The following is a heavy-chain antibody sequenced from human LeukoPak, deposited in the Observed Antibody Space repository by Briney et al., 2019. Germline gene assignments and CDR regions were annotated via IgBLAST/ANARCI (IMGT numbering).Heavy chain of an antibody. Sequence: ASVKVSCKASGYTFTSYGISWVRQAPGQGLEWMGWISAYNGNTNYAQKLQGRVTMTTDTSTSTAYMELRSLRSDDTAVYYCARVAPGDFWSGYYFDYYYGMDVWGQGTTVTVPS. CDR2: ISAYNGNT. J-gene: IGHJ6*02. V-gene: IGHV1-18*01. CDR3: ARVAPGDFWSGYYFDYYYGMDV. CDR1: GYTFTSYG. D-gene: IGHD3-3*01.